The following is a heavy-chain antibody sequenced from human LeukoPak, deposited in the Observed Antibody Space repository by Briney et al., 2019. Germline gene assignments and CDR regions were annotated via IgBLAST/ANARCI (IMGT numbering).Heavy chain of an antibody. J-gene: IGHJ4*02. CDR2: ISYDGSNK. CDR3: AKDLDY. V-gene: IGHV3-30*18. Sequence: GGSLRLSCAASGFTFSSYGMHWVRQAPGKGLEWVAVISYDGSNKYYADSVKGRFIISRDNSKNTLYLQMNSLRAEDTAVYYCAKDLDYWGQGTLVTVSS. CDR1: GFTFSSYG.